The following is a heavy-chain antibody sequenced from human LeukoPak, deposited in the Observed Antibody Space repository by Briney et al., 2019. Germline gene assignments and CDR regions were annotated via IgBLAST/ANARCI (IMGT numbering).Heavy chain of an antibody. CDR1: GFSFSIYF. Sequence: GGSLRLSCAASGFSFSIYFMNWVRQAPGKGLEWVSSVSRTSEYTHYADSVRGRFAISRDNAKNSVYLQMNSLRAEDTAVYFCAGGGDFDYWGQGILVTVSA. D-gene: IGHD3-16*01. CDR3: AGGGDFDY. J-gene: IGHJ4*02. V-gene: IGHV3-21*01. CDR2: VSRTSEYT.